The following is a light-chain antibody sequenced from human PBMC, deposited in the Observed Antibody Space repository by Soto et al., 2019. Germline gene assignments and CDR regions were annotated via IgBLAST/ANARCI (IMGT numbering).Light chain of an antibody. CDR2: GAS. Sequence: EIVLTQSPGTLSLSPGERATLSCRASQSVSSSYLAWYQQKPGQAPRLLIYGASSRATGIPDRFSGSGSGTDFTLTISRLEXXXXXXXXXXXXXSSRTFGQGTKVEIK. J-gene: IGKJ1*01. CDR1: QSVSSSY. CDR3: XXXXSSRT. V-gene: IGKV3-20*01.